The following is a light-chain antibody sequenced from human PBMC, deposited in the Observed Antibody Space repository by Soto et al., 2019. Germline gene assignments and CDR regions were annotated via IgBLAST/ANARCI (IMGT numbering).Light chain of an antibody. Sequence: EIVLTQSPATLSLSPGERATLSCRASQSVSSYLAWYQQKPGQAPRLLIYDASNRATGIPARFSGSGSGTVFTLTISSLEPDEFAVYYCQQRSDWPSTVGGGTKVQIK. V-gene: IGKV3-11*01. CDR3: QQRSDWPST. CDR1: QSVSSY. J-gene: IGKJ4*01. CDR2: DAS.